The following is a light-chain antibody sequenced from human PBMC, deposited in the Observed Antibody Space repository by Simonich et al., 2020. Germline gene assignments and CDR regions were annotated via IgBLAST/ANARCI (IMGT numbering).Light chain of an antibody. V-gene: IGLV2-23*01. CDR1: SSDVGSYNL. CDR3: CSYAGSSTWV. CDR2: EGS. J-gene: IGLJ3*02. Sequence: QSALTQPASVSGSPGQSITISCTGTSSDVGSYNLVSWYQKHPGKAPTLMFYEGSKWPSGVSNRFSGSKSGNTASLTISGLQAEDEADYYCCSYAGSSTWVFGGGTKLTVL.